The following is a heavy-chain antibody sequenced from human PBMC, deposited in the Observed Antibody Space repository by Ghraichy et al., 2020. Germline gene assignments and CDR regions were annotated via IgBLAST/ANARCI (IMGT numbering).Heavy chain of an antibody. V-gene: IGHV3-74*01. CDR3: ARDWNHYDISGSNVH. CDR2: INADGSIP. CDR1: GFTFSTFW. J-gene: IGHJ4*02. Sequence: GGSLRLSCAASGFTFSTFWMHWVRQVPGKGLVWVSIINADGSIPNYADSVKGRFTISRDNARNTLYLQMNSLRAEDTAVYYCARDWNHYDISGSNVHWGQGTLVTVSS. D-gene: IGHD3-22*01.